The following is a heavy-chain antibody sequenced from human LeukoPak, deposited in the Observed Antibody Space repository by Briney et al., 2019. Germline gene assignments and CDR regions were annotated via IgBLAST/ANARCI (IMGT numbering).Heavy chain of an antibody. CDR3: ASGERERRFDY. CDR1: GFTLSSYA. Sequence: GRSLRLSCAASGFTLSSYAMHWVRQAPGKGLEWVAVISYDGSNKYYADSVKGRFTISRDNSKNTLYLQMNSLRAEDTAVYYCASGERERRFDYWGQGTLVTVSS. V-gene: IGHV3-30*04. D-gene: IGHD1-26*01. CDR2: ISYDGSNK. J-gene: IGHJ4*02.